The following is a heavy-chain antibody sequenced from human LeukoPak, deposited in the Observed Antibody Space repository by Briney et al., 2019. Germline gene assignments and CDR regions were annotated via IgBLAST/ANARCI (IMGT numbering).Heavy chain of an antibody. CDR2: INHSGST. CDR1: GGSFSGYY. CDR3: ARGAVAGTPDLKYYFDY. J-gene: IGHJ4*02. Sequence: SETLSLTCAVYGGSFSGYYWSWIRQPPGKGLEWIGEINHSGSTNYNPSLKSRVTISVDTSKNQFSLKLSSVTAADTAVYYCARGAVAGTPDLKYYFDYWGQGTLVTVSS. V-gene: IGHV4-34*01. D-gene: IGHD6-19*01.